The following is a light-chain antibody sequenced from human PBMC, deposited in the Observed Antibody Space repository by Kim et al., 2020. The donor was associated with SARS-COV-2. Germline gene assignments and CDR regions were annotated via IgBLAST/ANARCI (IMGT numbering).Light chain of an antibody. CDR3: QQYATSPQT. V-gene: IGKV3-20*01. CDR1: QSVSSSY. Sequence: SPGERATVSCRASQSVSSSYLAWYQQRPGQAPRLLIYGASSRATGIPDRFRGSGSGTDFTLTITRLEPEDFAVYFCQQYATSPQTFGQGTKVDIK. J-gene: IGKJ1*01. CDR2: GAS.